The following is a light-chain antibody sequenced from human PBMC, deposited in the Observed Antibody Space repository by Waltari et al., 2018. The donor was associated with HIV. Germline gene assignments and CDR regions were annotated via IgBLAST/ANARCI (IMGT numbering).Light chain of an antibody. J-gene: IGKJ2*01. CDR1: QTLFYSSNNKNY. Sequence: DIVMTQSPDSLTVSLGERATINCKSNQTLFYSSNNKNYLAWYQQKPRQPPKSLIYWASSRESGVSERFIGSGSVTNSSLTITSLQAEDVAIYYCQQYFNTPYTFGRGTKVEI. CDR3: QQYFNTPYT. V-gene: IGKV4-1*01. CDR2: WAS.